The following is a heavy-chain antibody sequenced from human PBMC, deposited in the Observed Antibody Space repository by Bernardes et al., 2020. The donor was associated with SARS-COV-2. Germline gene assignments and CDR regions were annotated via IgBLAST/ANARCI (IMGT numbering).Heavy chain of an antibody. D-gene: IGHD1-26*01. CDR3: ARHPPREWAVLGEFDY. J-gene: IGHJ4*02. CDR2: IYYTGST. V-gene: IGHV4-59*08. Sequence: ETLSLTCTVSGASIGRYYWSWIRQPPGKGLEWIGYIYYTGSTNYNPSLKSRVTMSIGTSKTQFSLKLSSVTAADTAVYYCARHPPREWAVLGEFDYWGQGTLVTVSS. CDR1: GASIGRYY.